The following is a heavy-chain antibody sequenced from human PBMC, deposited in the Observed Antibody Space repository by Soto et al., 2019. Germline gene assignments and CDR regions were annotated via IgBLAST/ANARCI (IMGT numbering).Heavy chain of an antibody. D-gene: IGHD6-13*01. V-gene: IGHV3-30*01. CDR3: ARGDSNSWSDY. Sequence: QVQLVESGGGVVQPGRSLRLSCAASGFTFRTYAMDWVRQAPGKGLEWVAVISYDGTNKYYADSVKGRFTISRDNSKNTLTLQMNSLRAEHTAVYYCARGDSNSWSDYWGRGTLVTVSS. CDR1: GFTFRTYA. CDR2: ISYDGTNK. J-gene: IGHJ4*02.